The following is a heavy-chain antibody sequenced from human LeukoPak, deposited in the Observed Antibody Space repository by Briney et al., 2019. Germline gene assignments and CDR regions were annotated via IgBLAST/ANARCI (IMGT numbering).Heavy chain of an antibody. CDR3: LRQGVGSPPR. CDR1: GFTVSSND. D-gene: IGHD1-26*01. J-gene: IGHJ4*02. CDR2: IYAGGSASA. Sequence: GGSPRLSCAASGFTVSSNDMSWVRQAPGKGLEWVSLIYAGGSASAYYADSVKGRFTGSRHDSKNTLDLQMNSLKPDDTAVYYCLRQGVGSPPRWGQGTLVTASS. V-gene: IGHV3-53*04.